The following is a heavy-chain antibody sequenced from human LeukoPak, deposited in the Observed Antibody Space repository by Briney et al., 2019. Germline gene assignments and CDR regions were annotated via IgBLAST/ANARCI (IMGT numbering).Heavy chain of an antibody. V-gene: IGHV3-23*01. CDR3: AKHQRGGYDSPSHY. D-gene: IGHD5-12*01. J-gene: IGHJ4*02. CDR2: IGGSGGTT. CDR1: GFTFSIYA. Sequence: PGGSLRLSCSASGFTFSIYAMNWVRQAPGKGLDWVSSIGGSGGTTYYADSVKGRFTISRDTSKNTLYLQMNSLRAEDTAIYYCAKHQRGGYDSPSHYWGQGTLVIVSS.